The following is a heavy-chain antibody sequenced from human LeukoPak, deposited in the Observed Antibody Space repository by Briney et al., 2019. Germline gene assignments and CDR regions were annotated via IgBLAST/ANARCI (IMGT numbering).Heavy chain of an antibody. J-gene: IGHJ6*03. D-gene: IGHD6-19*01. CDR2: IYHSGST. CDR1: GYSISSGYY. Sequence: PSETLSLTCTVSGYSISSGYYWGWIRQPPGKGLEWNGSIYHSGSTYYNPSLKSRVTISVDTSKNQFSLKLSSVTAADTAVYYCARAPPYSSGWRYYYYYYMDVWGKGTTVTVSS. CDR3: ARAPPYSSGWRYYYYYYMDV. V-gene: IGHV4-38-2*02.